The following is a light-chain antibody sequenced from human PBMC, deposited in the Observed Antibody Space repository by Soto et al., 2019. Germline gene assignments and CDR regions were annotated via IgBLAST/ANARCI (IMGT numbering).Light chain of an antibody. CDR3: QQRSDWPIT. Sequence: EIVLTQSPASLSLSPGERATLSCRASQSVDSHLVWYQQKPGQAPRLLIFGASNRATGIPARFSGSGSGTDFTLAISRLEPDDFAVYYCQQRSDWPITFGRGTRLEIK. CDR1: QSVDSH. J-gene: IGKJ5*01. V-gene: IGKV3-11*01. CDR2: GAS.